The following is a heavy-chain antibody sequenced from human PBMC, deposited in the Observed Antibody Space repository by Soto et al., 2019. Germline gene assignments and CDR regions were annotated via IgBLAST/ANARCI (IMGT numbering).Heavy chain of an antibody. CDR2: MNPNSGNT. CDR3: ARGLSVDTAMAH. V-gene: IGHV1-8*01. Sequence: ASVKVSCKASGYTFTSYDINWVRQATGQGLEWMGWMNPNSGNTGYAQKFQGRVTMTRNTSISTAYMELSSLRSEDTAVYYCARGLSVDTAMAHWGQGTLVTVSS. J-gene: IGHJ4*02. D-gene: IGHD5-18*01. CDR1: GYTFTSYD.